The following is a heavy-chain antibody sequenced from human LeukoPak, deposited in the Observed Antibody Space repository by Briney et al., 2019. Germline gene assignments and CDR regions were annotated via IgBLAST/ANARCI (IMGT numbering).Heavy chain of an antibody. Sequence: KTSDTLSLTCAVYGGSFSGYYWSWIRQPPGKGLEWMGEINHSGSTNYNPSLKSRVTISVDTSKNQFSLKLSSVTAADTAVYYCARPYSGSYYKGWFDPWGQGTLVTVSS. CDR1: GGSFSGYY. V-gene: IGHV4-34*01. D-gene: IGHD3-10*01. CDR3: ARPYSGSYYKGWFDP. CDR2: INHSGST. J-gene: IGHJ5*02.